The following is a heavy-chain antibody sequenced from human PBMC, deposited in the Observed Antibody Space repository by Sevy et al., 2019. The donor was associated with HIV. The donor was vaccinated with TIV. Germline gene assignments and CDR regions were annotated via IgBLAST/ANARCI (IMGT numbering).Heavy chain of an antibody. V-gene: IGHV3-30*02. J-gene: IGHJ4*02. CDR1: GFTFSSYG. CDR2: IRYDGSNK. D-gene: IGHD3-22*01. Sequence: GGSLRLSCAASGFTFSSYGMHWVRQAPGKGLEWVAFIRYDGSNKYYADSVKGRFTISRDNSKNTLYLQMNSLRAEDTAVYYCAKAPRETYYYDSSGYFALDYWGQGTLVTVSS. CDR3: AKAPRETYYYDSSGYFALDY.